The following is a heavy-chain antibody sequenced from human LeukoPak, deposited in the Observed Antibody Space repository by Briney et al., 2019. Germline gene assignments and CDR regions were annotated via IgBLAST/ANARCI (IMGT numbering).Heavy chain of an antibody. V-gene: IGHV4-59*08. J-gene: IGHJ5*02. D-gene: IGHD2-2*01. CDR3: ARLRSSIVVVPAATGWFDP. Sequence: SETLSLTCTVSGGSISSYYWSWIRQPPGKGLEWIGYIYYSGSTNYNPSLKSRVTISVDTSKNQFSLKLSSVTAADTAVYYCARLRSSIVVVPAATGWFDPWGQGTLVTVSS. CDR2: IYYSGST. CDR1: GGSISSYY.